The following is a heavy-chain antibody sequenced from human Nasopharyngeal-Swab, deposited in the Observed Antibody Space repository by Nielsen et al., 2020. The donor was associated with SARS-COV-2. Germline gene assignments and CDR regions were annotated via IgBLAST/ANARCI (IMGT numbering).Heavy chain of an antibody. V-gene: IGHV3-49*02. Sequence: GGSLRLSCKPSGFPLASYALTWVRQAPGRGLEWIGFIANNTYGGTAKYAASVRDRFSISRDDSRNVAYLQMDRLTLDDTALYHCVRGQKAFDVWGQGAMVTVSS. J-gene: IGHJ3*01. CDR3: VRGQKAFDV. CDR1: GFPLASYA. CDR2: IANNTYGGTA.